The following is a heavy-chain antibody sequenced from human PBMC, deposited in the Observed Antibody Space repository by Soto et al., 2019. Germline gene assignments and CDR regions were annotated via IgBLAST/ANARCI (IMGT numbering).Heavy chain of an antibody. J-gene: IGHJ6*02. CDR1: GFTSSNYG. V-gene: IGHV3-33*01. D-gene: IGHD1-26*01. CDR2: IWHDGNNK. CDR3: ASDIVGASDSYGLDV. Sequence: PGGSLRLSCAASGFTSSNYGMHWVRQAPGKGLEWVAIIWHDGNNKYYADSVRGRFIISSDNSKNRLYLQMNSVRAEDTAVYYCASDIVGASDSYGLDVWGQGTPVTVSS.